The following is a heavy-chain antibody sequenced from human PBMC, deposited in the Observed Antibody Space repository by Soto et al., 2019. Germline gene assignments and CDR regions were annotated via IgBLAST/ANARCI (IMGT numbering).Heavy chain of an antibody. CDR3: ARVSVAGTGGWFDP. J-gene: IGHJ5*02. CDR2: INHSGST. Sequence: KPSETLSLTCAVYGGSFSGYYWSWIRQPPGKGLEWIGEINHSGSTNYNPSLKSRVTISVDTSKNQFSLKLSSVTAADTAVYYCARVSVAGTGGWFDPWGQGTLVTVSS. D-gene: IGHD6-19*01. CDR1: GGSFSGYY. V-gene: IGHV4-34*01.